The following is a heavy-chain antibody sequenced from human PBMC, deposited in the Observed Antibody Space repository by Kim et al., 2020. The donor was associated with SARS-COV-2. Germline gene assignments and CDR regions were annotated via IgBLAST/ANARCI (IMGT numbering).Heavy chain of an antibody. J-gene: IGHJ4*02. CDR3: VNGPYTWKSHPVDY. V-gene: IGHV3-23*01. CDR1: GFTFNNYA. Sequence: GGSLRLSCIASGFTFNNYAMNWVRQAPGKGLEWVSAISDSGTNTYYTDSVKVRFTISRDNSKNTLYLQMNSLRAEDTAIYYCVNGPYTWKSHPVDYWGQGTLGTVSS. CDR2: ISDSGTNT. D-gene: IGHD1-20*01.